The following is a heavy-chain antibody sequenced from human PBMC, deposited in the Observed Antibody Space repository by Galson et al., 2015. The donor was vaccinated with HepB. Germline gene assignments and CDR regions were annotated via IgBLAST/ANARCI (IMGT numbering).Heavy chain of an antibody. CDR3: ARARTVGTRFGY. D-gene: IGHD4-11*01. V-gene: IGHV4-59*01. CDR1: GGSISSYY. Sequence: ETLSLTCTVSGGSISSYYWSWIRQPPGKGLEWIGYIYYSGSTNYNPSLKSRVTISVDTSKNQFSLKLSSVTAADTAVYYCARARTVGTRFGYWGQGTLVTVSS. J-gene: IGHJ4*02. CDR2: IYYSGST.